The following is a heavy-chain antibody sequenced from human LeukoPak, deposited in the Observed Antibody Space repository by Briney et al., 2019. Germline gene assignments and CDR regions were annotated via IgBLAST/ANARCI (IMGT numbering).Heavy chain of an antibody. D-gene: IGHD2-2*01. J-gene: IGHJ6*03. CDR1: GFTFSSYA. CDR2: ISYDGSNK. CDR3: AKDGELGYCSSTSCYLTYYYMDV. Sequence: GGSLRLSCAASGFTFSSYAMHWVRQAPGKGLEWVAVISYDGSNKYYADSVKGRFTISRDNSKNTLYLQMNSLRAEDTAVYYCAKDGELGYCSSTSCYLTYYYMDVWGKGTTVTVSS. V-gene: IGHV3-30-3*01.